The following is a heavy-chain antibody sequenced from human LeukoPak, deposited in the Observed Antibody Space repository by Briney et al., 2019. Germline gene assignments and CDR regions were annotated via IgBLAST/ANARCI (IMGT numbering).Heavy chain of an antibody. D-gene: IGHD3-3*01. J-gene: IGHJ3*02. CDR1: GYSFTSYW. CDR2: IYPGDSDT. Sequence: RESLKISCKGSGYSFTSYWIGWVRQMPGKGLEWMGIIYPGDSDTRYSPSFQGQVTISADKSISTAYLQWSSLKASDTAMYYCARRRIMIFGVVIHDDAFDIWGQGTMVTVSS. V-gene: IGHV5-51*01. CDR3: ARRRIMIFGVVIHDDAFDI.